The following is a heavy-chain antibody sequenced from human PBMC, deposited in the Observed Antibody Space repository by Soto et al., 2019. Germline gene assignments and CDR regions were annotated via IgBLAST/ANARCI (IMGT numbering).Heavy chain of an antibody. CDR1: GGSISSGGYY. J-gene: IGHJ5*02. CDR2: IYYSGST. CDR3: AREVVYYGSVDP. D-gene: IGHD3-10*01. V-gene: IGHV4-31*03. Sequence: QVQLQESGPGLVKPSQTLSLTCTVSGGSISSGGYYWSWIRQHPGKGLEWIGYIYYSGSTYYNPALKTRXXIXVXXSKNQFSLKLSSVTAADTAVYYCAREVVYYGSVDPWGQGTLVTVSS.